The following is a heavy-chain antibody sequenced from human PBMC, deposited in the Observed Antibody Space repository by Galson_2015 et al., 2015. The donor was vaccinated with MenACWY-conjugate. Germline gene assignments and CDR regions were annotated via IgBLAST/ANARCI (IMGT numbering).Heavy chain of an antibody. CDR2: IKQDGSEE. J-gene: IGHJ4*02. CDR3: ASQTWTGYFDY. Sequence: SLRLSCAASGFTFSNYWMSWVRQAPGKGLEWVANIKQDGSEEYYVDSVKGRFTISRDNAKNSLYLQMNSLRAEDTAMYYCASQTWTGYFDYWGQGSLVTVSS. CDR1: GFTFSNYW. D-gene: IGHD3-10*01. V-gene: IGHV3-7*03.